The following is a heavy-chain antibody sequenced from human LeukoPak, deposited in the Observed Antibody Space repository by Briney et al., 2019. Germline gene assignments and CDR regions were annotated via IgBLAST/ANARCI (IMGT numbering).Heavy chain of an antibody. D-gene: IGHD3-10*01. CDR1: GFTFSSYW. CDR2: INSDGSST. CDR3: ARIKMVRGVIDY. V-gene: IGHV3-74*01. J-gene: IGHJ4*02. Sequence: QSGGSLRLSCAASGFTFSSYWMPWVRQAPGKGLVWVSRINSDGSSTSYADSVKGRFTISRDNAKNTLYLQMNSLRAEDTAVYYCARIKMVRGVIDYWGQGTLVTVSS.